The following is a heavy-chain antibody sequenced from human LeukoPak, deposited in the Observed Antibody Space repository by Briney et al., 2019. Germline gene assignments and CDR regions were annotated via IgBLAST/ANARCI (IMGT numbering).Heavy chain of an antibody. CDR1: GFTFSSYG. J-gene: IGHJ4*02. V-gene: IGHV3-30*02. D-gene: IGHD3-22*01. CDR3: AKDPTYYYDSSGYYSD. Sequence: GSLRLSCAASGFTFSSYGMHWVRQAPGKGLEWVAFIRYDGSNKYYADSVKGRFTISRDNSKNTLYLQMNSLRAEDAAVYYCAKDPTYYYDSSGYYSDWGQGTLVTVSS. CDR2: IRYDGSNK.